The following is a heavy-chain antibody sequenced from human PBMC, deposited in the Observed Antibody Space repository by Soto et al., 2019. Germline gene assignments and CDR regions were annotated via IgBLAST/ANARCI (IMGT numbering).Heavy chain of an antibody. CDR3: ARKGRLRFLEWLQLDY. Sequence: PSETLSLTCAVYGGSFSGYYWSWIRQPPGKGLEWIGEINHSGSTNYNPSLKSRVTISVDTSKNQFSLKLSSVTAADTAVYYCARKGRLRFLEWLQLDYWGQGTLVTVSS. CDR1: GGSFSGYY. D-gene: IGHD3-3*01. J-gene: IGHJ4*02. CDR2: INHSGST. V-gene: IGHV4-34*01.